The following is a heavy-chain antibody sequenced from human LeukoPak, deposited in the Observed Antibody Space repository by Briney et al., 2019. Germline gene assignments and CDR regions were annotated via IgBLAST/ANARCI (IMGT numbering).Heavy chain of an antibody. D-gene: IGHD6-13*01. J-gene: IGHJ5*02. CDR3: ARDFASYSSSSGFDP. CDR2: IYYSGST. Sequence: SETLSLTCTVSGGSISSYYWSWIRQPPGKGLEWIGYIYYSGSTNYNPSLKSRVTISVDTSKNQFSLRLSSVTAADTAVYYCARDFASYSSSSGFDPWGQGTLVTVSS. CDR1: GGSISSYY. V-gene: IGHV4-59*01.